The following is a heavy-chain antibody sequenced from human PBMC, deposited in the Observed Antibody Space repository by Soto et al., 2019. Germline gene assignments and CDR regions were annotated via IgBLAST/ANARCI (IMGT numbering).Heavy chain of an antibody. Sequence: QVQLQESGPGLVQPSQTLSLTCTVSGGSISSDDYYWTWVRQPPGKGLEWIGNIHDTATTSYNPSLKSRLTLSVDTSNTQFSLRLNSVTATDTAVYFCASQYYVFSSGAVDFCSQGTLVPVSS. D-gene: IGHD3-3*01. CDR2: IHDTATT. CDR1: GGSISSDDYY. J-gene: IGHJ4*02. V-gene: IGHV4-30-4*01. CDR3: ASQYYVFSSGAVDF.